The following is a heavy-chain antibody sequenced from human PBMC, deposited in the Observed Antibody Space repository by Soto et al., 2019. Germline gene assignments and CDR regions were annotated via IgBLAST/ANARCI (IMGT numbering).Heavy chain of an antibody. CDR3: ARDITAP. V-gene: IGHV1-8*01. J-gene: IGHJ5*02. D-gene: IGHD1-20*01. CDR2: MSPASGDT. CDR1: GYTISTYD. Sequence: QVQLVQSGAEVKKPGASVKVSCKASGYTISTYDINWVRQAAGQGLEWMGWMSPASGDTGYAPSFQGRVALTRNISINTAPLQLSGLTPEDPGLYYCARDITAPWGQGALVTVSS.